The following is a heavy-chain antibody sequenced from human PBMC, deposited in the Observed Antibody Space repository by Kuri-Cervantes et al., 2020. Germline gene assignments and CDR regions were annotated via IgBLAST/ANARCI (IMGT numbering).Heavy chain of an antibody. CDR1: GFTFSSYS. Sequence: GESLKISCAASGFTFSSYSMNWVRQAPGKGLEWVSSISSSSSYIYYADSVKGRFTISRDNAKNSQYLQMNSLRAEDTAVYYCARAQASAYGMDVWGQGTTVTVSS. CDR3: ARAQASAYGMDV. CDR2: ISSSSSYI. V-gene: IGHV3-21*01. J-gene: IGHJ6*02.